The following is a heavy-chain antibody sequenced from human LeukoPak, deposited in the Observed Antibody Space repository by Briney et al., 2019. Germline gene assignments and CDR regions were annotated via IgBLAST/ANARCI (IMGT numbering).Heavy chain of an antibody. CDR2: INAGDGNT. D-gene: IGHD5-12*01. V-gene: IGHV1-3*01. J-gene: IGHJ4*02. Sequence: ASVKVSCMASGYTFTSYFMHWVRQAPGQRLEWMGWINAGDGNTKYSQKFRGRVTITRDTSASTAYMELSSLRSEHTAVYYCARGYGGYDLDYWGQGTLVTVSS. CDR1: GYTFTSYF. CDR3: ARGYGGYDLDY.